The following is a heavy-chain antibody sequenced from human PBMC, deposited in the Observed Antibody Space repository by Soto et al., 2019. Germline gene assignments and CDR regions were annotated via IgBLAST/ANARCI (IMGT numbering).Heavy chain of an antibody. Sequence: SETLSLTCAVSSGSLGSSNWWSWVRQPPGKGLEWIGEIYHSGSTNYNPSLKSRVTISVDKSKNQFSLKLSSVTAADTAVYYCARGEWMIRGADYYYYMDVWGKGTTVTVSS. D-gene: IGHD3-10*01. J-gene: IGHJ6*03. CDR1: SGSLGSSNW. V-gene: IGHV4-4*02. CDR2: IYHSGST. CDR3: ARGEWMIRGADYYYYMDV.